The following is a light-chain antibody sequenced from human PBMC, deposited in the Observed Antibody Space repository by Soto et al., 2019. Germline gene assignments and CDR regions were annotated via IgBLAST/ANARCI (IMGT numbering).Light chain of an antibody. CDR2: DNY. CDR1: SSNIGNNY. Sequence: QSVLTQPPSVSAAPGQKVTISCSGSSSNIGNNYVSWYQQLPGTAPKLLISDNYKRPSGIPDRFSGSKSGTSATLAITGLQTGDEADYYCGTWDNSLTTYVFGSATKLTVL. V-gene: IGLV1-51*01. J-gene: IGLJ1*01. CDR3: GTWDNSLTTYV.